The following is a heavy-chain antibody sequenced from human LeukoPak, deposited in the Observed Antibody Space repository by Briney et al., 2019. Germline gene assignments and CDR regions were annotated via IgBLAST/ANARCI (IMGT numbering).Heavy chain of an antibody. V-gene: IGHV3-7*05. D-gene: IGHD5-24*01. CDR3: ARASNPWLQLT. Sequence: GGSLRLSCAASGFTFSYYWMICVRQAPGKGLEWVANIKQDGSERRYADSVRGRFTVSRDNAQTSLYLQMSSLRAEDTALYYCARASNPWLQLTWGQGTLVTVSS. CDR1: GFTFSYYW. J-gene: IGHJ5*02. CDR2: IKQDGSER.